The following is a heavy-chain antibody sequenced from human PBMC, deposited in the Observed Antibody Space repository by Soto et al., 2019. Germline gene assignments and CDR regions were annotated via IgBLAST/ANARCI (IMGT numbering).Heavy chain of an antibody. CDR3: ARDYYDSSGYYNYYYYGMDV. CDR2: IIPIFGTA. J-gene: IGHJ6*02. D-gene: IGHD3-22*01. V-gene: IGHV1-69*13. CDR1: GGTFSSYA. Sequence: ASVKVSCKASGGTFSSYAISWVRQAPVQGLEWMGGIIPIFGTANYAQKFQGRVTITADESTSTAYMELSSLRSEDTAVYYCARDYYDSSGYYNYYYYGMDVWGQGTTVTVSS.